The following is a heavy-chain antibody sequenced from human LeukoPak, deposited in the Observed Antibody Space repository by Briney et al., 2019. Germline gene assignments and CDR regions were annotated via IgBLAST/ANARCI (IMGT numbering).Heavy chain of an antibody. D-gene: IGHD3-16*01. V-gene: IGHV1-2*02. CDR3: ARAPGGMSMIRRIPVGRFDP. J-gene: IGHJ5*02. CDR2: INPNGGAT. CDR1: GYTFSVWY. Sequence: ASVKVSCKASGYTFSVWYMHWVRQAPGQGPEWMGWINPNGGATYYVQKFQDRVTLSMDTSISTVYMELTRLTSDDTAVYYCARAPGGMSMIRRIPVGRFDPWGQGTLVTVSS.